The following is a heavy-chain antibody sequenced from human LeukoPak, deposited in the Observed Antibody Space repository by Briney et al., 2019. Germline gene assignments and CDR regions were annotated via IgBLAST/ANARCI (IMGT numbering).Heavy chain of an antibody. Sequence: SETLSLTCTVFGGSISSYYWSWIRQPPGKGLEWIGYIYHSGSTYYNPSLKSRVTISVDRSKNQFSLKLSSVTAADTAVYYCARDRCSGGSCYSGYFDYWGQGTLVTVSS. CDR3: ARDRCSGGSCYSGYFDY. J-gene: IGHJ4*02. V-gene: IGHV4-59*12. D-gene: IGHD2-15*01. CDR1: GGSISSYY. CDR2: IYHSGST.